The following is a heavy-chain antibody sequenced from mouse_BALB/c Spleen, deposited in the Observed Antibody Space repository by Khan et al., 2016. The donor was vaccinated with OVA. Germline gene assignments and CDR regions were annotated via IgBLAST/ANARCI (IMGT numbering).Heavy chain of an antibody. CDR3: ARKDYYDYDPFPY. V-gene: IGHV3-2*02. Sequence: EVQLQESGPGLVKPSQSLSLTCTVTGFSITSEFAWNWLRQFPGNKLELMGYISYSGNTIYNPSLKSLMSITRHTSRYQFFLHLNYVTTEDTATYYCARKDYYDYDPFPYWGQGTLVTVSA. CDR1: GFSITSEFA. CDR2: ISYSGNT. D-gene: IGHD2-4*01. J-gene: IGHJ3*01.